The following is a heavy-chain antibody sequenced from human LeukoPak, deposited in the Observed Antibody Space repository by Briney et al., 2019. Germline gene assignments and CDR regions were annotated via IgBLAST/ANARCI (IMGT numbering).Heavy chain of an antibody. CDR2: IYNSGST. CDR1: GASITSFY. CDR3: ARSYDYVWGSYRLAFDY. D-gene: IGHD3-16*02. J-gene: IGHJ4*02. V-gene: IGHV4-59*08. Sequence: SETLSLTCTVSGASITSFYWNWIRQPPGKGLEWIGYIYNSGSTNYNPSLKSRVTISVDTSKNQFSLKLSSVTAADTAVYYCARSYDYVWGSYRLAFDYWGQGTLVTVSS.